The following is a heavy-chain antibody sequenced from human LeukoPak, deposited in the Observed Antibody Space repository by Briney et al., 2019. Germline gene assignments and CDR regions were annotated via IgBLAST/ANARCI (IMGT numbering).Heavy chain of an antibody. CDR3: ARDHCGSTSCYDY. CDR2: INPNSGGT. D-gene: IGHD2-2*01. V-gene: IGHV1-2*02. CDR1: GYTFTGYY. Sequence: ASVKVSCKASGYTFTGYYMHWVRQAPGQGLEWMGWINPNSGGTNYAQKFQGRVTMTRDTSISTAYMELSRLRSDDTAVYYCARDHCGSTSCYDYWGQGTLVTVSS. J-gene: IGHJ4*02.